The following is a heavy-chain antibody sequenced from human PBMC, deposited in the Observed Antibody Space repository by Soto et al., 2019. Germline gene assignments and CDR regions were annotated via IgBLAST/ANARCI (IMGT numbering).Heavy chain of an antibody. V-gene: IGHV4-59*01. CDR1: CGSIISYY. CDR2: IYYSGST. CDR3: ARNDFWSGYFYGMDV. Sequence: SETVSLTCTFSCGSIISYYWSWIRQPPGKGLEWIGYIYYSGSTNYNPSLKSRVTISVDTSKNQFSLKLSSVTAADTAVYYCARNDFWSGYFYGMDVWGQGTTVTVSS. D-gene: IGHD3-3*01. J-gene: IGHJ6*02.